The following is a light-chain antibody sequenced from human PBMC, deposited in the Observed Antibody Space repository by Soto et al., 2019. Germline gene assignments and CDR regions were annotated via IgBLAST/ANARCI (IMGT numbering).Light chain of an antibody. J-gene: IGKJ2*01. CDR1: QSVSGW. CDR3: QQYDGWPRT. V-gene: IGKV1-5*03. Sequence: DIQMTQSPSTLSASVGDRVAITCRASQSVSGWLAWYQQKPGKVPKLLIYQASTLEDGVPSRFSGSGSGTEFTLTISSLQSEDFASFYCQQYDGWPRTFGQGTKL. CDR2: QAS.